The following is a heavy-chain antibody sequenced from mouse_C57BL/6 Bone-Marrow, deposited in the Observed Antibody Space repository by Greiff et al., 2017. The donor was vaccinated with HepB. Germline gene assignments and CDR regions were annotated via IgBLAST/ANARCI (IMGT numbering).Heavy chain of an antibody. CDR3: AGRGDGSSFYAMDY. Sequence: EVQLVESGGDLVKPGGSLKLSCAASGFTFSSYGMSWVRQTPDKRLEWVATISSGGSYTYYPDSVKGRFTISRDNAKNTLYLQMSSLKSEDTAMYYCAGRGDGSSFYAMDYWGQGTSVTVSS. D-gene: IGHD1-1*01. CDR2: ISSGGSYT. J-gene: IGHJ4*01. V-gene: IGHV5-6*01. CDR1: GFTFSSYG.